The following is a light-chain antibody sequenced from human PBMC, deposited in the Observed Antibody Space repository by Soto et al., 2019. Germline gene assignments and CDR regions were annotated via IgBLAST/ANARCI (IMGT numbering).Light chain of an antibody. CDR2: EAT. V-gene: IGLV2-8*01. Sequence: QFALTQPPSASGSPGQSVTISCTGTSSDVGGYKYVSWYQQHPGKAPKLLIYEATQRPSGVPDRFSGSKSGNTASLTVSGLQAEDEADYYCSSYADSNNLLFGGGTKVTVL. CDR3: SSYADSNNLL. J-gene: IGLJ3*02. CDR1: SSDVGGYKY.